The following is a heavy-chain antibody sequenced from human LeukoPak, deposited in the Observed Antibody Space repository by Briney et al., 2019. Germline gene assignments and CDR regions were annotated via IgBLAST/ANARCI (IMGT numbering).Heavy chain of an antibody. J-gene: IGHJ4*02. CDR2: INGDGSST. CDR3: ASGYRDYGVGY. D-gene: IGHD5-12*01. CDR1: GITFSSYW. Sequence: PGGSLRLSCAASGITFSSYWMHWVRQGPGKGLVWASRINGDGSSTSYADSVKGRFTTSRDNAKNTLYLQMNSLRAEDTAVYYCASGYRDYGVGYWGQGTLVTVSS. V-gene: IGHV3-74*01.